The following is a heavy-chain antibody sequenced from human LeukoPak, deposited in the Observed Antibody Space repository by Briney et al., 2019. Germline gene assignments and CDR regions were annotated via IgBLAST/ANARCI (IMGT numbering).Heavy chain of an antibody. Sequence: GGSLRLSCAASGFTFPSYAMSWVRQAPGRGLEWVSVISGSGDSTYYADSVKGRFTISRDNSKNTLYVQMSSLRAEDTATYYCATGDGSGTNYFYYYGMDVWGQGTRVTVSS. D-gene: IGHD3-10*01. CDR2: ISGSGDST. J-gene: IGHJ6*02. CDR3: ATGDGSGTNYFYYYGMDV. CDR1: GFTFPSYA. V-gene: IGHV3-23*01.